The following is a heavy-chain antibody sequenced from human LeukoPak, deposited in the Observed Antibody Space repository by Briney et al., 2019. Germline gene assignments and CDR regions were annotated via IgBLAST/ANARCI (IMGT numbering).Heavy chain of an antibody. V-gene: IGHV3-21*01. D-gene: IGHD6-19*01. CDR1: GFTFSSYS. J-gene: IGHJ5*02. Sequence: GGSLRLSCAASGFTFSSYSMNWVRQAPGKGLEWVSSISSSSSYIYSADSVKGRFTISRDNAKNSLYLQMNSLRVEDTAVYYCARVIAVAGISFDPWGQGTLVTVSS. CDR3: ARVIAVAGISFDP. CDR2: ISSSSSYI.